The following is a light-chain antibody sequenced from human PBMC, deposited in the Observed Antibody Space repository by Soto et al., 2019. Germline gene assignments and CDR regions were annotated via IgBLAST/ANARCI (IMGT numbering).Light chain of an antibody. Sequence: QSVLTQPPSASGTPGQRVTISCSGSSSNIGSNTVYWYQQFPGVAPKFLINSNNHRPSGVPDRISGSKSGTSASLAISGLRSEDEADYYCAAWDDSLNGVVFGGGTKLTVL. CDR2: SNN. V-gene: IGLV1-44*01. J-gene: IGLJ2*01. CDR3: AAWDDSLNGVV. CDR1: SSNIGSNT.